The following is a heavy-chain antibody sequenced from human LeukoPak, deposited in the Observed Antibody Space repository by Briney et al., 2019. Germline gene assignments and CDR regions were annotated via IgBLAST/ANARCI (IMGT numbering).Heavy chain of an antibody. Sequence: SETLSLTCTVSGGSISSSSYYWGWIRQPPGKGLEWIGSIYYSGSTYYNPSLKSRVTISVDTSKNQFSLKLSSVTAADTAVYYCARHRILEYSSSSVRTTGAFDIWGQGTMVTVSS. V-gene: IGHV4-39*01. CDR3: ARHRILEYSSSSVRTTGAFDI. J-gene: IGHJ3*02. CDR2: IYYSGST. D-gene: IGHD6-6*01. CDR1: GGSISSSSYY.